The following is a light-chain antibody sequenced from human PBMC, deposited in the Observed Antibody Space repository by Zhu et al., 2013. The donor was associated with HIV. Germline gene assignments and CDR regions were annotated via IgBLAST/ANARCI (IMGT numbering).Light chain of an antibody. CDR2: DNY. CDR1: SSNIGNNY. CDR3: GTWDSSLSAGV. Sequence: QSVLTQPPSVSAAPGQRVTISCSGSSSNIGNNYVSWYQQLPGTAPKVLIYDNYKRPSGIPDRFSGSKSGTSATLGITGLQTGDEADYYCGTWDSSLSAGVFGTGTKVTVL. V-gene: IGLV1-51*01. J-gene: IGLJ1*01.